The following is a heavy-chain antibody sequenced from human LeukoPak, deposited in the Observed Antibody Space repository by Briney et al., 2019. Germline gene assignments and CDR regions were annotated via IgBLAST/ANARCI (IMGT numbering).Heavy chain of an antibody. D-gene: IGHD1-26*01. CDR2: ISYDGIIK. J-gene: IGHJ4*02. Sequence: PGGSLRLSCAASGFTFSSYAMSWVRQAPGKGLEWVAFISYDGIIKYYADSVKGRFIISRDNSQNTLDLQMNSLRTEDTAVYYCARDLSERYSTDYWGQGTLVTVSS. CDR1: GFTFSSYA. CDR3: ARDLSERYSTDY. V-gene: IGHV3-30*03.